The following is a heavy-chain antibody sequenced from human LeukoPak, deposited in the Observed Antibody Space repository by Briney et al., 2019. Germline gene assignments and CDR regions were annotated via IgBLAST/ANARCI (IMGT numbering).Heavy chain of an antibody. CDR1: VFTFSNAW. V-gene: IGHV3-53*04. CDR2: IYSGDSGVST. Sequence: GGSLRLSCAASVFTFSNAWMCWVRQAPGRGLEWVSVIYSGDSGVSTYYADSVKGRFTISRHNSKNTLYLQMSSLRAEDTAVYSCARSAARHRYYYAMDVWGQGTTVTVCS. J-gene: IGHJ6*02. CDR3: ARSAARHRYYYAMDV. D-gene: IGHD6-6*01.